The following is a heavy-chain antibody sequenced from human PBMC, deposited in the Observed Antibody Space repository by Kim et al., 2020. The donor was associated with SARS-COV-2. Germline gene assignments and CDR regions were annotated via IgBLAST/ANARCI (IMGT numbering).Heavy chain of an antibody. CDR1: GFTFSSYG. CDR2: ISYDGSNK. Sequence: GGSLRLSCAASGFTFSSYGMHWVRQAPGKGLEWVAVISYDGSNKYYADSVKGRFTISRDNSKNTLYLQMNSLRAEDTAVYYCAKEGYYGSGGPPGVPRPYYYYYGMDVWGQGTTVTVSS. J-gene: IGHJ6*02. CDR3: AKEGYYGSGGPPGVPRPYYYYYGMDV. D-gene: IGHD3-10*01. V-gene: IGHV3-30*18.